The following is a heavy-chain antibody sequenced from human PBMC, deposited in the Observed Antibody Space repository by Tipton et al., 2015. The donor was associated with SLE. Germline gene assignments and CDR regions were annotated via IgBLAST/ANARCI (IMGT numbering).Heavy chain of an antibody. Sequence: TLSLTCNVSGGSISNEDHYWHWIRQPPGKGLEWLGYIYYSGTTNYNPSLKSRVTISVDTSKNQFSLKLSSVTAADTAVYYCARVRRLGGSPGAFDIWGQGTMVTVSS. V-gene: IGHV4-30-4*01. J-gene: IGHJ3*02. CDR3: ARVRRLGGSPGAFDI. CDR1: GGSISNEDHY. D-gene: IGHD1-26*01. CDR2: IYYSGTT.